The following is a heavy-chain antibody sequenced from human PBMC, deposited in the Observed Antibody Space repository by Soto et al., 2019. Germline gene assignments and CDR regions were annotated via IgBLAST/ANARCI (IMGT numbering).Heavy chain of an antibody. Sequence: SETLSLTCTVSGGSVSSGSYYWSWIRQPPGKGLEWIGYIYYSGSTNYNPSLKSRVTISVDTSKNQFSLKLSSVTAADTAVYYCARGLYGSSDYWGQGTLVTVSS. J-gene: IGHJ4*02. CDR1: GGSVSSGSYY. CDR2: IYYSGST. CDR3: ARGLYGSSDY. D-gene: IGHD6-6*01. V-gene: IGHV4-61*01.